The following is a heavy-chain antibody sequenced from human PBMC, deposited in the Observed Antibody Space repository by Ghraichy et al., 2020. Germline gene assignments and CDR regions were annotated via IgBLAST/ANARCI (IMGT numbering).Heavy chain of an antibody. Sequence: ASVKVSCKASGYTFTGYSMHWVRQAPGQGLEWMGWINPNSGGTNYAQKFQGRVTITRDTSISTAYMELSRLRSDDTAVYYCARGYCSGGSCYGGDYWGQGTMGTVSS. V-gene: IGHV1-2*02. CDR3: ARGYCSGGSCYGGDY. CDR2: INPNSGGT. D-gene: IGHD2-15*01. CDR1: GYTFTGYS. J-gene: IGHJ4*02.